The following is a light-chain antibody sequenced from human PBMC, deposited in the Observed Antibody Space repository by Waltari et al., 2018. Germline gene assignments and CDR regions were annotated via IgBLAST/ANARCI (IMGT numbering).Light chain of an antibody. V-gene: IGLV2-14*01. CDR2: EVS. J-gene: IGLJ3*02. CDR3: TSFTTRYTWL. Sequence: QSALTQPASVSGSPGQSITIPCSGTSRDVGTSNSVSWYQQLPGKVPQLIISEVSNRPSGVSNRFSGSKSGNTASLSISGLQAEDEGDYYCTSFTTRYTWLFGGGTKVTVL. CDR1: SRDVGTSNS.